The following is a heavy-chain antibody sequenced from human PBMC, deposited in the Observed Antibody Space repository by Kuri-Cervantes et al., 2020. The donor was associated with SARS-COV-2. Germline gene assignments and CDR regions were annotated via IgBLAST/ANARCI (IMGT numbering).Heavy chain of an antibody. CDR2: ISSSSSYT. CDR1: GFTFSDYY. V-gene: IGHV3-11*06. Sequence: LSLTCAASGFTFSDYYMSWIRQAPGKGLEWVSYISSSSSYTNYADSVKGRFTISRDNAKNSLYLQMNSLRGEDTAVYYCARDLGYRDKGFWGQGTLVTVSS. D-gene: IGHD5-24*01. CDR3: ARDLGYRDKGF. J-gene: IGHJ4*02.